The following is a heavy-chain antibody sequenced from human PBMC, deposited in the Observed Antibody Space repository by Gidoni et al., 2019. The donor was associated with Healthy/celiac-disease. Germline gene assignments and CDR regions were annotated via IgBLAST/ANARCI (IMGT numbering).Heavy chain of an antibody. D-gene: IGHD6-13*01. CDR2: IWYDGSNK. J-gene: IGHJ4*02. CDR1: GFTFSSDG. CDR3: ARVGVAATIDY. Sequence: QVQLVESGGGVVQPGRSLRLSCAASGFTFSSDGMHWVRQAPGKGLEWVAVIWYDGSNKYYADSVKGRFTISRDNSKNTLYLQMNSLRAEDTAVYYCARVGVAATIDYWGQGTLVTVSS. V-gene: IGHV3-33*01.